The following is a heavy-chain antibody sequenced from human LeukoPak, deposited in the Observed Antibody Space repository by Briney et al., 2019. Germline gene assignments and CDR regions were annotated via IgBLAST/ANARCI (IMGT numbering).Heavy chain of an antibody. J-gene: IGHJ4*02. D-gene: IGHD6-6*01. CDR3: ARKYSSSYYYFDY. CDR2: IYYSGST. CDR1: GGSISSYY. V-gene: IGHV4-59*01. Sequence: SETLSLTCTVSGGSISSYYWSWIRQPPGKGLEWIGYIYYSGSTNYNPSLKSRVTISVDTSKNQFSLKLSSVTAADTAVYYCARKYSSSYYYFDYWGQGTLVTVSS.